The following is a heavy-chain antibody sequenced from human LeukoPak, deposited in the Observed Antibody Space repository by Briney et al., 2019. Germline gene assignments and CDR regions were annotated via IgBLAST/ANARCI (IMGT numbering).Heavy chain of an antibody. CDR3: ARGPAATPHFQH. V-gene: IGHV4-31*11. Sequence: PSETLSLTCAVSGGSISSGSYYWNWIRQHPGKGLEWIGYIYRSGSTYYNPSLRRRVTMSVDTSKNQFSLKLSSVTAADTAMYYCARGPAATPHFQHWGQGTLVIVSS. CDR2: IYRSGST. CDR1: GGSISSGSYY. J-gene: IGHJ1*01. D-gene: IGHD2-2*01.